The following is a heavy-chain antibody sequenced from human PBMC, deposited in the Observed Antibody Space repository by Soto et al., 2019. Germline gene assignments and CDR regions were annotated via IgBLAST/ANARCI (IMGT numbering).Heavy chain of an antibody. J-gene: IGHJ4*02. CDR1: GFSFSSYG. CDR2: VSVGSDNT. D-gene: IGHD2-2*01. Sequence: PGGSLRLSCAASGFSFSSYGMSWVRQAPGKGLEWVSGVSVGSDNTNYVDSVKGRFTISRDNSKNTLYLQMNSLRAEDTAVYYCAKGKSTWFFDFWGQGTLVTVSS. V-gene: IGHV3-23*01. CDR3: AKGKSTWFFDF.